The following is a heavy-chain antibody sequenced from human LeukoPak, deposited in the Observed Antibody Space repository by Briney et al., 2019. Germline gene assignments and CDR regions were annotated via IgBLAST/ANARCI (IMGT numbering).Heavy chain of an antibody. V-gene: IGHV1-18*01. CDR3: ARVPQYNWNCDV. CDR2: ISAYNGNT. CDR1: GYTFISHA. J-gene: IGHJ6*02. D-gene: IGHD1-7*01. Sequence: ASVKVSCKASGYTFISHAISWVRQAPGQGLEWMGWISAYNGNTNYAQKLQGRVTMTTDTSTSTAYMELRSLRSDDTAVYYCARVPQYNWNCDVWGQGTTVTVSS.